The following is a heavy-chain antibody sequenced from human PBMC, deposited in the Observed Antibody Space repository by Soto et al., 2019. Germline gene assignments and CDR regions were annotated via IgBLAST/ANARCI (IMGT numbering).Heavy chain of an antibody. CDR1: GFTFDDYT. CDR3: ATLWFWDNDAFDI. V-gene: IGHV3-43*01. D-gene: IGHD3-10*01. Sequence: GGSLRLSCAASGFTFDDYTMHWVRQAPRTGLERVSLISWDGGSTYYADSVKGRFTISGDNSKNSLYLQMNSLRTEDTAVYYCATLWFWDNDAFDIWGQGSMVTVSS. J-gene: IGHJ3*02. CDR2: ISWDGGST.